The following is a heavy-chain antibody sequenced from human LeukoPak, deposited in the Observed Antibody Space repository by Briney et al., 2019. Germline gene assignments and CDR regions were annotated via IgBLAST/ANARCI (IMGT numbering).Heavy chain of an antibody. J-gene: IGHJ4*02. D-gene: IGHD6-6*01. CDR2: ISPTSGTT. Sequence: GGSLRLSCTASGFTFSNFAMSWVRQAPGKGLDWVSAISPTSGTTFYADSVKGRFTISRDNSKSTVYLHMNSLRPEDTALYYCANLVRSSSRDYWGQGTLVTVSS. CDR3: ANLVRSSSRDY. V-gene: IGHV3-23*01. CDR1: GFTFSNFA.